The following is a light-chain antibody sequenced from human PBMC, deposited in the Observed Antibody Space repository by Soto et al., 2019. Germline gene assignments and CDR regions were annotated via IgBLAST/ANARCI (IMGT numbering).Light chain of an antibody. CDR2: GAS. J-gene: IGKJ4*01. V-gene: IGKV3-15*01. Sequence: EIVMTQSPATLSVSPGERATLSCRASQSVSSNLAWYQQKPGQAPRLLIYGASTRATCIPARFSGSGSGKEFTLTISSLQSEDFSVYYCQQYNNSPPLTFGGGTKVEIK. CDR1: QSVSSN. CDR3: QQYNNSPPLT.